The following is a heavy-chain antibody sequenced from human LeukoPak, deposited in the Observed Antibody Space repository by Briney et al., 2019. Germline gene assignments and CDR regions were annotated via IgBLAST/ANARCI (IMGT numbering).Heavy chain of an antibody. J-gene: IGHJ4*02. V-gene: IGHV3-23*01. CDR3: AKADYYDSSGYYEDY. Sequence: GGSLRVSCAASGFTFSSYAMSWVRQAPGKGLEWVSAISGSGGSTYYADSVKGRFTISRDNSKNTLYLQMNSLRAEDTAVYYCAKADYYDSSGYYEDYWGQGTLVTVSS. CDR1: GFTFSSYA. D-gene: IGHD3-22*01. CDR2: ISGSGGST.